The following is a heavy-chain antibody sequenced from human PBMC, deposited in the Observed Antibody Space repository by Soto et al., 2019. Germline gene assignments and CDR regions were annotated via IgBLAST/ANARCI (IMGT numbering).Heavy chain of an antibody. J-gene: IGHJ4*02. CDR2: IYYSGST. CDR3: ARDYGEPLNFDY. CDR1: GGSISSGDYY. D-gene: IGHD4-17*01. V-gene: IGHV4-30-4*01. Sequence: SETLSLTYTVSGGSISSGDYYWSWFRQPPGKGLEWIGYIYYSGSTYYNPSLKSRVTISVDTSKNQFSLKLSSVTAADTAVYYCARDYGEPLNFDYWGQGTLVTVS.